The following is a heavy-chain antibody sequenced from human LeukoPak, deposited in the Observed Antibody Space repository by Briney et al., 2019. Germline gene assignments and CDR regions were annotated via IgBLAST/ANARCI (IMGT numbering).Heavy chain of an antibody. D-gene: IGHD2-2*01. CDR2: ISAYNGNT. J-gene: IGHJ4*02. Sequence: ASVKVSCKASGYTFTSYGISWVRQAPGQGLEWMGWISAYNGNTNYAQKLQGRVTMTTDTSTSTAYMELRSLRSEDTAVYYCATIGKYCSSTSCYLRYWGQGTLVTVSS. V-gene: IGHV1-18*01. CDR3: ATIGKYCSSTSCYLRY. CDR1: GYTFTSYG.